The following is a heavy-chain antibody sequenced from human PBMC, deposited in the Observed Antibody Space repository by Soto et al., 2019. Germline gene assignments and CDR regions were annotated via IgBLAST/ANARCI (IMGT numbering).Heavy chain of an antibody. Sequence: GHGLEWMGQISPIFGTISHAQNFQGRITITADESTSTAYMELSSLRSDDTAVYYCARPRTVAATKGYDYWGQGTLVTVSS. V-gene: IGHV1-69*01. CDR2: ISPIFGTI. D-gene: IGHD4-4*01. CDR3: ARPRTVAATKGYDY. J-gene: IGHJ4*02.